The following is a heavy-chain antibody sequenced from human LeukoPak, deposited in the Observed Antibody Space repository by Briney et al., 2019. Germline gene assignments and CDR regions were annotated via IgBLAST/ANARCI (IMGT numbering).Heavy chain of an antibody. Sequence: SETLSLTCTVSGGSISSSSYYWGWIRQPPGKGLEWIGSIYYSGSTYYNPSLKSRVTISVDTSKNQFSLKLSSVTAADTAVYYCARWCYDSSGYYLSFDYWSQGTLVTVSS. V-gene: IGHV4-39*01. CDR1: GGSISSSSYY. CDR3: ARWCYDSSGYYLSFDY. D-gene: IGHD3-22*01. J-gene: IGHJ4*02. CDR2: IYYSGST.